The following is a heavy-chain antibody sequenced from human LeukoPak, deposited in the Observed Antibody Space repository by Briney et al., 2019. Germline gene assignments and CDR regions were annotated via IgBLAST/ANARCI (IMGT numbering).Heavy chain of an antibody. CDR3: ANFRGYSYGSFDY. V-gene: IGHV3-74*01. Sequence: GGSLRLSCAASGFTFSSNWMHWVRQAPGKGLVWVSRINEDGSTTNYADSVKGRSTIFRDNAKNTLYLQMNSLRADDTAVYYCANFRGYSYGSFDYWGQGTLVTVSS. J-gene: IGHJ4*02. D-gene: IGHD5-18*01. CDR1: GFTFSSNW. CDR2: INEDGSTT.